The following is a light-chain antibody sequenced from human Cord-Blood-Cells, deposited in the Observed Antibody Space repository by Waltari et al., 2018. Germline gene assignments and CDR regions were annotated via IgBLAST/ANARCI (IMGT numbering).Light chain of an antibody. V-gene: IGKV1-39*01. CDR2: AAS. CDR1: QSISSY. J-gene: IGKJ2*01. Sequence: DIQMTQSPSSLSASVGDRVTITCRASQSISSYLNWYQQKQGKAPKLLIYAASSLQSGVPSMFCCFLSWIYFTITINTLQPFFFTNNSSTQIYTISYTF. CDR3: TQIYTISYT.